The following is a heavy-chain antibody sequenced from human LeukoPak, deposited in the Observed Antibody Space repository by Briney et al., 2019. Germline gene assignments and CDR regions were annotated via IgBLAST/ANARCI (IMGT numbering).Heavy chain of an antibody. CDR3: ARVTGTVTFPFDY. CDR1: GYSISSGYY. V-gene: IGHV4-38-2*02. CDR2: IYHSGST. D-gene: IGHD4-17*01. Sequence: SETLSLTCTVSGYSISSGYYWGWIRQPPGKGLEWIGSIYHSGSTYYNPSLKSRVTISVDTSKNQFSLKLSSVTAVDTAVYYCARVTGTVTFPFDYWGQGTLVTVSS. J-gene: IGHJ4*02.